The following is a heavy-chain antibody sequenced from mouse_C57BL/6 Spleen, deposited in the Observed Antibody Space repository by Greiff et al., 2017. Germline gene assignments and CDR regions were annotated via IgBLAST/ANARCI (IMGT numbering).Heavy chain of an antibody. Sequence: QVQLQQSGAELVKPGASVKMSCKASGYTFTSYWMTWVKQRPGQGLEWIGDIYPGSGSTNYNEKFKGKATLTVDTSSSTAYMQLSSLTSEDSAVYYGARGRYDYDDGYAMDYWGQGTSVTVSS. CDR3: ARGRYDYDDGYAMDY. CDR1: GYTFTSYW. CDR2: IYPGSGST. V-gene: IGHV1-55*01. D-gene: IGHD2-4*01. J-gene: IGHJ4*01.